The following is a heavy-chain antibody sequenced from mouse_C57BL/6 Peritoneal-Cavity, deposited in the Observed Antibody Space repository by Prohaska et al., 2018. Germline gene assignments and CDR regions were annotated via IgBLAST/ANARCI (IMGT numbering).Heavy chain of an antibody. J-gene: IGHJ4*01. CDR1: GYTFTSYW. CDR2: IYPGSGIT. Sequence: ELVKPGASVKMSCKASGYTFTSYWITWVKQRPGQVLEWIVVIYPGSGITNYNEKFKSKATLTVDTSSSTAYMQLSSLTSEDSAVYYCARVSGYGGAMDYWGQGTSVTVSS. D-gene: IGHD2-2*01. V-gene: IGHV1-55*01. CDR3: ARVSGYGGAMDY.